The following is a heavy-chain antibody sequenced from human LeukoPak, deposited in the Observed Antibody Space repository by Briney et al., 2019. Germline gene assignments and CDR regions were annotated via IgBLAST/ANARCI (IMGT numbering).Heavy chain of an antibody. CDR2: IYPSDSDT. Sequence: KVSCKASGYTFTSYGIGWVRQMPGKGLEWMGIIYPSDSDTRYSPSFQGQVTISADKSISTAYLQWSSLKASDTAMYYCARQIGKIDYWGQGTLVTVSS. J-gene: IGHJ4*02. CDR3: ARQIGKIDY. V-gene: IGHV5-51*01. CDR1: GYTFTSYG. D-gene: IGHD2/OR15-2a*01.